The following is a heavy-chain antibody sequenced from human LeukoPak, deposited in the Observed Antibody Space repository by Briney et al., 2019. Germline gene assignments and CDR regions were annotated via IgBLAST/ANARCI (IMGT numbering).Heavy chain of an antibody. Sequence: PSETLSLTCTVSGGSISSYYWSWIRQPPGKGLEWIGYIYYSGSTNYNPSLKSRVTISVDTSKNQFSLKLSSVTAADTAVYYCARGAGYSLGAFDIWGQGTMVTVSS. J-gene: IGHJ3*02. CDR2: IYYSGST. V-gene: IGHV4-59*12. CDR1: GGSISSYY. CDR3: ARGAGYSLGAFDI. D-gene: IGHD3-22*01.